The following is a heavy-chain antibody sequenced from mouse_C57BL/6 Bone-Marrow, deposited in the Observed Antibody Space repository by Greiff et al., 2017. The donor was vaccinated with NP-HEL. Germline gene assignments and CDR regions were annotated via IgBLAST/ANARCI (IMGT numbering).Heavy chain of an antibody. CDR2: IYPRDGST. D-gene: IGHD4-1*01. Sequence: VQLQESGPELVKPGASVKLSCKASGYTFTSYDINWVKQRPGQGLEWIGWIYPRDGSTKYNEKFKGKATLTVDTSSSTAYMELHSLTSEDSAVYFCARDWDEGDWYFDVWGTGTTVTVSS. J-gene: IGHJ1*03. CDR1: GYTFTSYD. V-gene: IGHV1-85*01. CDR3: ARDWDEGDWYFDV.